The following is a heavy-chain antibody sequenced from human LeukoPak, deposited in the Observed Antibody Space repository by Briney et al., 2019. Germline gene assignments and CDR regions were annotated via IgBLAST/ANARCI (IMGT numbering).Heavy chain of an antibody. CDR1: GYRFTSYW. Sequence: GESLKISCKGSGYRFTSYWIGWVRQLPGKGLEWIGIIYPGDSDTRYSPSFQGQVTISADKSISTAYLQWSSLKASDTAMYYCARHVGPDYYDSSGYPDYWGQGTLVTVSS. CDR2: IYPGDSDT. J-gene: IGHJ4*02. CDR3: ARHVGPDYYDSSGYPDY. D-gene: IGHD3-22*01. V-gene: IGHV5-51*01.